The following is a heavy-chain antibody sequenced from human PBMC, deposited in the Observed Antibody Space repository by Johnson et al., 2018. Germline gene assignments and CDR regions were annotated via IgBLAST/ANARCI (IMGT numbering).Heavy chain of an antibody. J-gene: IGHJ2*01. Sequence: QVQLQESGGGVVQPGRSLRLSCAASGFTFSSYGMHWVRQAPGKGLEWVAVIWYDGSNKYYADSVKGRFTISRDNSKNTLYLQMNSLRAEDTAVYYCARAQNNRSYWYFDLWGRGTLVTVSS. CDR1: GFTFSSYG. CDR3: ARAQNNRSYWYFDL. CDR2: IWYDGSNK. D-gene: IGHD1/OR15-1a*01. V-gene: IGHV3-33*01.